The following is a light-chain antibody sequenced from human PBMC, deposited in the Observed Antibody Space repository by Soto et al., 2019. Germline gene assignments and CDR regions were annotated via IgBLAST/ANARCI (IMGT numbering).Light chain of an antibody. CDR1: QSVSSY. CDR3: QQRSNWPPVT. Sequence: EIVLTQSPATLSLSPGERATLSCRASQSVSSYLAWYQQKPGQAPRLLILDASDRATGIPARFSGSGSGTDFTLTISSLEPEDFAVYYCQQRSNWPPVTFGGGTKVDIK. V-gene: IGKV3-11*01. J-gene: IGKJ4*01. CDR2: DAS.